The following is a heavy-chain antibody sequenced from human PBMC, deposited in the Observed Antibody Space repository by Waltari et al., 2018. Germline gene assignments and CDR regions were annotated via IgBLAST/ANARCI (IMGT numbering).Heavy chain of an antibody. V-gene: IGHV3-30*04. D-gene: IGHD3-10*01. J-gene: IGHJ3*02. CDR1: GFTFNSYA. Sequence: QVQLVESGGGVVQPGRSLRLSCAASGFTFNSYAMHWVRQAPGKGVGGVAVKSYDGRNKYYAASVKGRFTISRDNSKNTLYLQMNSLRAEDTAVYYCAREGGRYYDVFDIWGQGTMVTVSS. CDR2: KSYDGRNK. CDR3: AREGGRYYDVFDI.